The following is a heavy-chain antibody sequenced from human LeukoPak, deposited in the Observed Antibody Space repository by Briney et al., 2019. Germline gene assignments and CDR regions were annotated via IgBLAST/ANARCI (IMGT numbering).Heavy chain of an antibody. CDR2: IYYTGST. CDR3: ARHITGFGVVTRHYMDV. J-gene: IGHJ6*03. D-gene: IGHD3-3*01. V-gene: IGHV4-59*08. CDR1: GGSISSYY. Sequence: SETLSLTCTVSGGSISSYYWSWIRQPPGKGLEWIGYIYYTGSTNYNPSLKSRVTISVDTSKNQFSLKLSSVTAADTAVYYCARHITGFGVVTRHYMDVRGKGTTVTVSS.